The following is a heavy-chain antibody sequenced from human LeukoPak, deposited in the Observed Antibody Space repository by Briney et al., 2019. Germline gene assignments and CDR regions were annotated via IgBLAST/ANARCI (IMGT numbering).Heavy chain of an antibody. CDR3: ARRGEQGLMINDAFDI. CDR1: GASISSYY. J-gene: IGHJ3*02. V-gene: IGHV4-59*01. CDR2: IYYSGST. Sequence: RPSETLSLTCTVSGASISSYYWSWIRQPPGKGLEWLGYIYYSGSTNYNPSLKSRVTISVDTSKNQFSLKLSSVTAADTAVYYCARRGEQGLMINDAFDIWGQGTMVTVSS. D-gene: IGHD1/OR15-1a*01.